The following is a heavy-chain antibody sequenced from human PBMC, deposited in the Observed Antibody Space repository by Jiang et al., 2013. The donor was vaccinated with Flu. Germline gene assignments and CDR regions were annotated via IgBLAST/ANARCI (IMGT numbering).Heavy chain of an antibody. Sequence: LVKPSETLSLTCTVSGGSISSSSYYWGWIRQPPGKGLEWIGSIYYSGSTYYNPSLKSRVTISVDTSKNQFSLKLSSVTAADTAVYYCAITPSITMIVASTGHGMDVWGQGTTVTVSS. V-gene: IGHV4-39*01. D-gene: IGHD3-22*01. CDR3: AITPSITMIVASTGHGMDV. CDR2: IYYSGST. CDR1: GGSISSSSYY. J-gene: IGHJ6*02.